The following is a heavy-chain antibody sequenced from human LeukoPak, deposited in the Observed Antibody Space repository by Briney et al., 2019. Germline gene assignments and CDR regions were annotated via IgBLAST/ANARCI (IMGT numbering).Heavy chain of an antibody. CDR1: GGSISDYY. Sequence: PSETLSLTCTVSGGSISDYYWSWIRQPAGKGLEWIGRIYTSGSSNYNPSLKSRVTMSVDTSKNQFSLKLSSVTAADTAVYYCARGPLYVLWFGELPNWFDPWGQGTLVTVSS. D-gene: IGHD3-10*01. CDR2: IYTSGSS. J-gene: IGHJ5*02. V-gene: IGHV4-4*07. CDR3: ARGPLYVLWFGELPNWFDP.